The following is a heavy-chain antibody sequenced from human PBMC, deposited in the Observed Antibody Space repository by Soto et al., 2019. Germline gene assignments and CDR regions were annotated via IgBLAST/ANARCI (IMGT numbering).Heavy chain of an antibody. D-gene: IGHD2-2*01. V-gene: IGHV1-18*01. CDR1: GYTFTSYG. Sequence: ASVKVSCKASGYTFTSYGISWVRQAPGQGLEWMGWISAYNGNTNYAQKLQGRVTMTTDTSTSTAYMELRSLRSDDTAVYYCARGGYCSSTSCFGHYYYGMDVWGQGTTVTVS. J-gene: IGHJ6*02. CDR3: ARGGYCSSTSCFGHYYYGMDV. CDR2: ISAYNGNT.